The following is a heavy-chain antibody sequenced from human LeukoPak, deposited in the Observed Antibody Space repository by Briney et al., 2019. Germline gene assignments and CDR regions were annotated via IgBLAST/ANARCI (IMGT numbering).Heavy chain of an antibody. J-gene: IGHJ3*02. Sequence: PGGSLRLSCAASGFTFNDYYVSWIRQAPGKGLEWISYITSSGSTIYYADSVKGRFTISRDNAKNSLYLQMSSLRAEDTAVYYCAREMVDGLPGYSSSLAAFDIWGQGTMVTVSS. CDR1: GFTFNDYY. D-gene: IGHD6-13*01. CDR3: AREMVDGLPGYSSSLAAFDI. CDR2: ITSSGSTI. V-gene: IGHV3-11*01.